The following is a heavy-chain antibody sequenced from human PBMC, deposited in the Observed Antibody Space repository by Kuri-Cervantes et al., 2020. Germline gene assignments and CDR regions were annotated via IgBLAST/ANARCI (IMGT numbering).Heavy chain of an antibody. J-gene: IGHJ4*02. D-gene: IGHD6-13*01. CDR2: ISSSSSYI. CDR3: AKDLGIAAAGTVY. CDR1: GFTVNSNY. Sequence: GESLKISCAASGFTVNSNYMNWVRQAPGKGLEWVSSISSSSSYIYYADSVKGRFTISRDNSKNTLFLQMNSLRAEDTAVYYCAKDLGIAAAGTVYWGQGTLVTVSS. V-gene: IGHV3-21*04.